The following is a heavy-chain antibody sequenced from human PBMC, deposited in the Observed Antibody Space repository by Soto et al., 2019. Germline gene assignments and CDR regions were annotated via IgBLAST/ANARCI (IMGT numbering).Heavy chain of an antibody. CDR2: IIPIFRTA. CDR3: PRDSLIPSAADYYSDVDV. V-gene: IGHV1-69*13. CDR1: GGDFSNYA. Sequence: GASVKVSCKASGGDFSNYAISWVRQAPGQGPEWMGGIIPIFRTATYAQKFQGRVTITADDSTRTDYMELSGLTSEETADYYCPRDSLIPSAADYYSDVDVWAQGTTVTVSS. D-gene: IGHD2-21*01. J-gene: IGHJ6*02.